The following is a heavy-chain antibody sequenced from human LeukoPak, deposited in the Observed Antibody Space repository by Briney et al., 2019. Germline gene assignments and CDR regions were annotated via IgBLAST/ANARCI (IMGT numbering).Heavy chain of an antibody. V-gene: IGHV3-74*01. J-gene: IGHJ4*02. D-gene: IGHD3-10*01. Sequence: GGSLRLSCAASGFTFSNYWMHWVRQVPGKGLVWVSLINRDGSTTNYADSVKGRFTISRDNAKNMLYLQMNSLRAEDTAVYYCAKDLHYGSADYWGQGTPVTVSS. CDR1: GFTFSNYW. CDR2: INRDGSTT. CDR3: AKDLHYGSADY.